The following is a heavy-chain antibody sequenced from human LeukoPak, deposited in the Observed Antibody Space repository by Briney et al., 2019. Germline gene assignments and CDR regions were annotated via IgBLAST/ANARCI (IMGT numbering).Heavy chain of an antibody. CDR2: IYYSGST. CDR1: GGSISSYY. V-gene: IGHV4-59*08. J-gene: IGHJ4*02. D-gene: IGHD2-15*01. Sequence: SETLSLTCTVSGGSISSYYWSWIRQPPGKGLEWIGYIYYSGSTNYNPSLKSRVTISVDTSKNQFSLKLSSVTAADTAVYYCASIVVVVAATYFDYWGQGTLVTVSS. CDR3: ASIVVVVAATYFDY.